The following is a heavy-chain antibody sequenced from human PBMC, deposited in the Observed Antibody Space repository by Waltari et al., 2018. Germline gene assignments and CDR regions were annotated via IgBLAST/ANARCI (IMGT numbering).Heavy chain of an antibody. V-gene: IGHV4-39*02. Sequence: QLQLQESGPGLVKPSETLSLTCTVSGGSISSRDYYWGWIRQPPGKGLEWIGSLSYGGSTYNNPSLQSRVTISLDTSKNHFSLKLSSVTAADTAVYYCARASYLYNISWFYFDYWGQGTLVAVSP. CDR2: LSYGGST. D-gene: IGHD6-13*01. J-gene: IGHJ4*02. CDR3: ARASYLYNISWFYFDY. CDR1: GGSISSRDYY.